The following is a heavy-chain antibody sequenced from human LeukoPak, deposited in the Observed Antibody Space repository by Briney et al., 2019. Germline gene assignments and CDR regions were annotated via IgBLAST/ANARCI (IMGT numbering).Heavy chain of an antibody. V-gene: IGHV1-2*02. J-gene: IGHJ4*02. Sequence: ASVKVSCKASGYTFTRYYIHWVRQAPGQGRDWMGWINPNSGGTNYAQKFQGRVTMTRDTSISTACMELSRLRSDDTAVYYCASGFFDSSGYHDYWGQGTLVTVSS. D-gene: IGHD3-22*01. CDR2: INPNSGGT. CDR3: ASGFFDSSGYHDY. CDR1: GYTFTRYY.